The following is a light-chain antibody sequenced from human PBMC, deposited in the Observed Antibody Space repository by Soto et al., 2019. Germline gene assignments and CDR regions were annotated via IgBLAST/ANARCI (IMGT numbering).Light chain of an antibody. CDR3: QQYNSYRT. Sequence: DIQMTQSPSSLSASVVDRVTITCRASQSISSYLNWYQQKPGKAPKLLIYDASILESGVPSRFSGSGSGTEFTLTISSLQPDDFATYYCQQYNSYRTFGQGTKVDIK. CDR2: DAS. V-gene: IGKV1-5*01. J-gene: IGKJ1*01. CDR1: QSISSY.